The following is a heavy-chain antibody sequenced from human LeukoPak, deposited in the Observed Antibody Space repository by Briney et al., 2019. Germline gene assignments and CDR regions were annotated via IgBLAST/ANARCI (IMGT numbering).Heavy chain of an antibody. CDR2: IHSSGTT. Sequence: SETLSLTCTVSGYSISSGHYWGWIRQPPGKRLQWIGSIHSSGTTYYNPTLKSRVIISVDASKNHFSLNLTSVTAADTAVYYCARAGQGYCTSASCYLSLDYWGQGTLVTVSS. J-gene: IGHJ4*02. V-gene: IGHV4-38-2*02. D-gene: IGHD2-2*01. CDR1: GYSISSGHY. CDR3: ARAGQGYCTSASCYLSLDY.